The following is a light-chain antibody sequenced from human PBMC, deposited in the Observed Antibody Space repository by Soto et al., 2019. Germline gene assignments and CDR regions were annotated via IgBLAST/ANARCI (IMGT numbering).Light chain of an antibody. V-gene: IGKV2-28*01. CDR2: LGS. CDR1: QSLLHSNGYNY. J-gene: IGKJ2*01. Sequence: DIVMTQSPLSLPVTPGEPASISCRSSQSLLHSNGYNYLDWYLQKPGQSPQILIYLGSNRASGVPDRFSGSGSGTDFTLKISRVEAEDVGVYYCMQDLQTPYTFGQGTKLEIK. CDR3: MQDLQTPYT.